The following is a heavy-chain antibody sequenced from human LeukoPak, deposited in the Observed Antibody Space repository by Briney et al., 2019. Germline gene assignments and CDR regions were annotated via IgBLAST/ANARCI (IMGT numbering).Heavy chain of an antibody. Sequence: GRSLRLSCAASGFTFSSYAMHWVRQAPGKELEWVAVISYDGSNKYYADSVKGRFTISRDNSKNTLYLQMNSLRAEDTAVYYCASSYYGDYVGVAFDIWGQGTMVTVSS. D-gene: IGHD4-17*01. J-gene: IGHJ3*02. V-gene: IGHV3-30*04. CDR2: ISYDGSNK. CDR1: GFTFSSYA. CDR3: ASSYYGDYVGVAFDI.